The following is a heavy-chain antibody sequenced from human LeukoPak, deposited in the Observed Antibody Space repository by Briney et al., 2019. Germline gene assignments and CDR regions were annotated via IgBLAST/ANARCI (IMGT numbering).Heavy chain of an antibody. CDR3: AREGSSGYYPTYYFDY. CDR1: GFTFSSYA. CDR2: ISSSGSTI. D-gene: IGHD3-22*01. Sequence: PGGSLRLSCAASGFTFSSYAMSWVRQAPGKGLEWVSYISSSGSTIYYADSVKGRFTISRDNAKNSLYLQMNSLRAEDTAVYYCAREGSSGYYPTYYFDYWGQGTLVTVSS. V-gene: IGHV3-48*04. J-gene: IGHJ4*02.